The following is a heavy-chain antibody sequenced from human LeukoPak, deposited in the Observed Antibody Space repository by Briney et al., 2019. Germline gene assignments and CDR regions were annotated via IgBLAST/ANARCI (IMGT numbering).Heavy chain of an antibody. J-gene: IGHJ4*02. D-gene: IGHD5-24*01. CDR2: IYYSGST. CDR3: AREMGRDGYNLREGGYDY. CDR1: GGSISSYY. Sequence: SETLSLTCTVSGGSISSYYWSWIRQPPGNGLEWIGYIYYSGSTNYNPSLKSRVTISVDTSKNQFSLKLSSVTAADTAVYYCAREMGRDGYNLREGGYDYWGQGTLVTVSS. V-gene: IGHV4-59*01.